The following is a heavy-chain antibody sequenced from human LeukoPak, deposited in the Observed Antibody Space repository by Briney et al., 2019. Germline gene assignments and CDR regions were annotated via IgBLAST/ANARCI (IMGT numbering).Heavy chain of an antibody. CDR1: GYSFTSYW. J-gene: IGHJ4*02. Sequence: GESLKISCKGSGYSFTSYWIGWVRQMPGKGLEWMGIIYPGDSDTRYSPSFQGQVTISADKSIGTAYLQWSSLKASDTAMYYCARHATYYGSGSYYKSPPYFDYWGQGTLVTVSS. D-gene: IGHD3-10*01. CDR3: ARHATYYGSGSYYKSPPYFDY. CDR2: IYPGDSDT. V-gene: IGHV5-51*01.